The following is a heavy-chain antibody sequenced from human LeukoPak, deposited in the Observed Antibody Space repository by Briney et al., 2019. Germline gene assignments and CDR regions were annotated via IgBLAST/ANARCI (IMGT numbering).Heavy chain of an antibody. Sequence: GASVKVSCKASGGTFSSYAISWVRQAPGQGLEWMGGIIPIFGTANYAQKFQGRATITTDESTSTAYMELSSLRSEDTAVYYCARVEGANSFDYWGQGTLVTVSS. V-gene: IGHV1-69*05. CDR3: ARVEGANSFDY. CDR1: GGTFSSYA. CDR2: IIPIFGTA. D-gene: IGHD1-26*01. J-gene: IGHJ4*02.